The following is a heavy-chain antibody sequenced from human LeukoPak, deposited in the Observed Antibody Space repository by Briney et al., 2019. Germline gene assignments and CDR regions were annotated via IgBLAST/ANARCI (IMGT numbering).Heavy chain of an antibody. Sequence: ASVNVSCKASGGTFSSYAISWVRQAPGQGLEWMGRIIPILGIANYAQKFQGRVTITADKSTSTAYMELSSLRSEDTAVYYCASPYGSGSYWFDPWGQGTLVTVSS. CDR3: ASPYGSGSYWFDP. D-gene: IGHD3-10*01. CDR2: IIPILGIA. CDR1: GGTFSSYA. J-gene: IGHJ5*02. V-gene: IGHV1-69*04.